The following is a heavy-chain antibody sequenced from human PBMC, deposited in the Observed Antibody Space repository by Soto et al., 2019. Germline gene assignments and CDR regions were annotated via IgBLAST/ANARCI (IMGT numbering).Heavy chain of an antibody. CDR2: INPSGGST. D-gene: IGHD3-3*01. CDR1: GYTFTSYY. Sequence: ASVKVSCKASGYTFTSYYMHWVRQAPGQGLEWMGIINPSGGSTSYAQKFQGRVTITADESTSTAYMELSSLRSEDTAVYYCARDGLYPGPYYFDYWGQGTLVTVSS. J-gene: IGHJ4*02. CDR3: ARDGLYPGPYYFDY. V-gene: IGHV1-46*01.